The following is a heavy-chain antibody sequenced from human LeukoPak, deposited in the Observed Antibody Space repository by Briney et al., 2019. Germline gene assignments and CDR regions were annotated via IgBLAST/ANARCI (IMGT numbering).Heavy chain of an antibody. CDR3: ARAGYSRGWDRVKYFFDL. D-gene: IGHD6-19*01. J-gene: IGHJ4*02. V-gene: IGHV3-11*01. Sequence: PGGSLRLFCAASGFTFRDYYMSWIRQAPGKGLEWVASISTGGVTIYYADSVKGRFTVSRDNAQNSLYLHLNSLRAEDTAIYYRARAGYSRGWDRVKYFFDLWGQGTRVTVSA. CDR1: GFTFRDYY. CDR2: ISTGGVTI.